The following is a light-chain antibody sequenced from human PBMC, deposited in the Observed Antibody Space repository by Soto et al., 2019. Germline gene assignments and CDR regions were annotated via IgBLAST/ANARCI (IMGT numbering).Light chain of an antibody. Sequence: DIQMTQSPSSVSASVGDRVTITCRASQSISSWLAWYQQKPGTVPKLLIYEASRLQSGVPSRFSGSGAGTEFTLTITSLQPEDFGTYYGQQGDSFPITFGQGTRLEIK. V-gene: IGKV1-12*01. CDR1: QSISSW. J-gene: IGKJ5*01. CDR3: QQGDSFPIT. CDR2: EAS.